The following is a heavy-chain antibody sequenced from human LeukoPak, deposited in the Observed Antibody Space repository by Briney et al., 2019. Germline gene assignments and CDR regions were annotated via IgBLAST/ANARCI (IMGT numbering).Heavy chain of an antibody. Sequence: PGGSLRLSCAASGLTFSTYWMHGVRQAPGKGLVGVSRINSDGRSTTYADFVKGRFTISRDNAKNTLYLQMNSLRAEDTAVYYCAREGTSGWYYFDYWGQGTLVTVSS. CDR1: GLTFSTYW. CDR3: AREGTSGWYYFDY. D-gene: IGHD6-19*01. V-gene: IGHV3-74*01. CDR2: INSDGRST. J-gene: IGHJ4*02.